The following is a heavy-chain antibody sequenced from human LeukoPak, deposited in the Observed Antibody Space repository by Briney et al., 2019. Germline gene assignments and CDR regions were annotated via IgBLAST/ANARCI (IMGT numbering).Heavy chain of an antibody. CDR2: VNPNTGGT. CDR1: GFTFTGYY. D-gene: IGHD4-23*01. Sequence: ASMKLSCKASGFTFTGYYFHWVRQAPGQGLEWMGWVNPNTGGTEYAQMFQGRVTMTRDTSTSTAYMELSRLTSDDTAVYYCARDSYGGNWSLGYWGQGTLVTASS. V-gene: IGHV1-2*02. J-gene: IGHJ4*02. CDR3: ARDSYGGNWSLGY.